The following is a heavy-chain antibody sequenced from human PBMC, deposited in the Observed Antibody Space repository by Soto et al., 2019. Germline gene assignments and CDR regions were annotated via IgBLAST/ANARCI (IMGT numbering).Heavy chain of an antibody. D-gene: IGHD3-16*01. CDR1: GYTFTRYG. CDR2: INTYNGNT. CDR3: AMVDVYVTPSPQDV. Sequence: QVQLVQSGAEVKNPGASVKVSCKASGYTFTRYGIGWARQAPGQGLEWMGWINTYNGNTNYAQNVQGRVTLTTDTSTSTAYMELRSLRSNDTAIYFCAMVDVYVTPSPQDVWGHVTTVIVYS. V-gene: IGHV1-18*01. J-gene: IGHJ6*02.